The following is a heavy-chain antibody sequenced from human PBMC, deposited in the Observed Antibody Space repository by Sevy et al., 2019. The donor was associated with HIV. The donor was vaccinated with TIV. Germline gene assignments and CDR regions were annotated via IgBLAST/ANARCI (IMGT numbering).Heavy chain of an antibody. CDR3: ARDKLQTTGSLGDYYYGLDV. CDR2: IWYDGSNK. CDR1: GFTFSNYG. V-gene: IGHV3-33*01. J-gene: IGHJ6*02. Sequence: GGSLRLSCAGSGFTFSNYGMHWVRQAPGKGLEWVAIIWYDGSNKYYTEPVKGRFTISRCNSKNMLYLQMNGLRAEDTAVYYCARDKLQTTGSLGDYYYGLDVWGQGPRVTVSS. D-gene: IGHD3-16*01.